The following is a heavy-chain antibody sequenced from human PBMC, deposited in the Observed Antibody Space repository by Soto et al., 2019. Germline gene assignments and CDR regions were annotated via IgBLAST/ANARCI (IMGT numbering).Heavy chain of an antibody. CDR2: IIPIFGTA. CDR3: ARLHYDPIDLNWYFDL. V-gene: IGHV1-69*01. Sequence: QVQLVQSGAEVKKPGSSVKVSCKASGGTFSSYAISWVRQAPGQGLEWMGGIIPIFGTANYAQKFQGRVTISADESTSTAYMELSSLRSEDTAVYYCARLHYDPIDLNWYFDLWGRGTLVTVSS. D-gene: IGHD4-17*01. CDR1: GGTFSSYA. J-gene: IGHJ2*01.